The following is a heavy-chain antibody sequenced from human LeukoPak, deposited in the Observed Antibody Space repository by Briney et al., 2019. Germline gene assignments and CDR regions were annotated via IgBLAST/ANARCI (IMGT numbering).Heavy chain of an antibody. V-gene: IGHV3-21*01. D-gene: IGHD2-2*01. CDR1: GFIFSNAW. CDR3: AREVLIVVEPAANTIDY. CDR2: IDKGGSYM. Sequence: GGSLRLSCAASGFIFSNAWMNWVRQTPGKGLEWVSAIDKGGSYMTYADSVKVRFTVSRDNAKNSLFLQMNNLRVEDTAVYFCAREVLIVVEPAANTIDYWGQGTRVTVSS. J-gene: IGHJ4*02.